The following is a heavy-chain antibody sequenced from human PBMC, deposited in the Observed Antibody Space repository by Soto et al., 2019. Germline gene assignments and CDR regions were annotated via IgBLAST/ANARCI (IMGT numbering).Heavy chain of an antibody. CDR3: ARDAEWELLHYGMDV. CDR2: ISSSSSTI. V-gene: IGHV3-48*02. J-gene: IGHJ6*02. Sequence: EVQLVESGGGLVQPGGSLRLSCAASGFTFSSYSMNWVRQAPGKGLEWVSYISSSSSTIYYADSVKGRFTISRDNAKNSLYLQMNSLRDEDTAVYYCARDAEWELLHYGMDVWGQGTTVTVSS. D-gene: IGHD1-26*01. CDR1: GFTFSSYS.